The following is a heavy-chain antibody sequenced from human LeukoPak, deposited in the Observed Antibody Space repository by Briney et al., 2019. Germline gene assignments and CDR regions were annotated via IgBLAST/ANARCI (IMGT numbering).Heavy chain of an antibody. V-gene: IGHV3-15*01. J-gene: IGHJ4*02. CDR2: IKSRADGGTP. CDR1: GLTFNNAW. Sequence: PGGSLRLSCAASGLTFNNAWMSWVRQAPGKGLEWVGRIKSRADGGTPEYGAPVRGRFRISRDDSKNMLFLEMNSLKNEDTAVYYCTTGVVGATRGYWGQGTLVTVSS. D-gene: IGHD1-26*01. CDR3: TTGVVGATRGY.